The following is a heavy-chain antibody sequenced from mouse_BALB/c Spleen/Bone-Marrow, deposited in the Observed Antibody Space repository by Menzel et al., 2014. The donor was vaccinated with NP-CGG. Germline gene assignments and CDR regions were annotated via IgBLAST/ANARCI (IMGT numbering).Heavy chain of an antibody. CDR3: ARREDYDLDY. D-gene: IGHD2-4*01. V-gene: IGHV1-54*01. CDR1: GYAFTNYL. Sequence: VQLQQSGAELVRPGTSVKVSCKASGYAFTNYLIEWVKQRPGQGLEWIGVINPGSGGTNYNEKFKGKATLTADKSSSTAYMQLSSLTSDDSGVYFCARREDYDLDYWGQGTTLTVSS. CDR2: INPGSGGT. J-gene: IGHJ2*01.